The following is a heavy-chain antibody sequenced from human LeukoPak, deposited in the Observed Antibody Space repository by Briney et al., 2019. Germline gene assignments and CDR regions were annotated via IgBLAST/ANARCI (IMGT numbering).Heavy chain of an antibody. Sequence: SETLSLTCAVSGYSISSDCYWGWIRPPPGEGLGWVGSFYHSGSTYYDPSLQSRVTISVDTSNNQCSLKLNSVTAAETAVYYCARNCTAMAGICNWFDPWGQGTLVTVSS. CDR3: ARNCTAMAGICNWFDP. J-gene: IGHJ5*02. V-gene: IGHV4-38-2*01. CDR2: FYHSGST. D-gene: IGHD6-19*01. CDR1: GYSISSDCY.